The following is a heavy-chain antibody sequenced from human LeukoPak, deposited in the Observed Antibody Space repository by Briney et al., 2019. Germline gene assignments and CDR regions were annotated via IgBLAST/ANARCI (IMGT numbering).Heavy chain of an antibody. CDR1: GGTFSSYA. Sequence: ASVKVSCKASGGTFSSYAISWVRQAHGQGLEWMGGIIPIFGTANYAQKFQGRVTITADESTSTAYMELSSLRSEDTAVYYCATEGYVSQTLDYWGQGTLVTVSS. D-gene: IGHD3-16*01. CDR2: IIPIFGTA. J-gene: IGHJ4*02. V-gene: IGHV1-69*13. CDR3: ATEGYVSQTLDY.